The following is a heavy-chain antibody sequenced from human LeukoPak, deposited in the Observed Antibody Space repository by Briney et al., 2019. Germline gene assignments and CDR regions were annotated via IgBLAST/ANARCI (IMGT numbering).Heavy chain of an antibody. Sequence: PGGSLRLSCAASGFTLSSYTMNWVRQAPGKGLEWVSYIDLSGSTLYYVDSVKGRFTISRDNAKNSLYLQTNSLRAEDTAVYYCARGPPLFDPWGQGTLVAVSS. J-gene: IGHJ5*02. CDR3: ARGPPLFDP. CDR1: GFTLSSYT. V-gene: IGHV3-48*04. CDR2: IDLSGSTL.